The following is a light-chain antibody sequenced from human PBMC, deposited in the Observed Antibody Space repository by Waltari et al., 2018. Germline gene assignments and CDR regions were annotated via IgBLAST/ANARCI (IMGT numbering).Light chain of an antibody. J-gene: IGLJ3*02. Sequence: QSVLTQPPSASAPPGQRVTISCSGSSSNIGSHIVNWYQQVPGTTPKRLIYRNDQRPSGVPDRFSGSKSGTSASLAISGLRSEDEADYYCAAWDDTLNGRWEFGGGTKLTVL. CDR2: RND. V-gene: IGLV1-44*01. CDR3: AAWDDTLNGRWE. CDR1: SSNIGSHI.